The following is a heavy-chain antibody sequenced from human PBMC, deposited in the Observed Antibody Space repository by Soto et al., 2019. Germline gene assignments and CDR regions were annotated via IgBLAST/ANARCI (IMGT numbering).Heavy chain of an antibody. CDR1: GGSFSGYY. D-gene: IGHD2-8*02. V-gene: IGHV4-34*01. CDR3: ARDKITGLFDY. CDR2: INHSGST. Sequence: SETLSLTCAVYGGSFSGYYWTWIRQPPGTGLEWIGEINHSGSTNYNPSLKSRVAISVDTSKNQFSLKLTSVTAADTAVYYCARDKITGLFDYWGQGTLVTVSS. J-gene: IGHJ4*02.